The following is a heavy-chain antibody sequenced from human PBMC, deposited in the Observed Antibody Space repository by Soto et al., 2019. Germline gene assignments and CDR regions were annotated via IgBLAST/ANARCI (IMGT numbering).Heavy chain of an antibody. J-gene: IGHJ4*02. Sequence: QVQLVQSGAEVKKHESSVKVSCEAPGGTFSTYAISWVRHAPGQGLERMGGIIPMFGTANYAQRFQDRVTITADESTNTVYMELSSLRSEDTAVYFCASGLQLWLRRINNGYSGWGQGTLVTVSS. CDR2: IIPMFGTA. CDR3: ASGLQLWLRRINNGYSG. CDR1: GGTFSTYA. D-gene: IGHD5-12*01. V-gene: IGHV1-69*12.